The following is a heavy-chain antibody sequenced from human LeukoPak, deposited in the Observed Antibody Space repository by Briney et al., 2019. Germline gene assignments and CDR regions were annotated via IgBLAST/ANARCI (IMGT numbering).Heavy chain of an antibody. CDR3: ARAVGNTILRYFDWLSSGPYYYYGMDV. Sequence: SETLSLTCAVYGGSFSGYYWSWIRQPPRKGLEWIGEINHSGSTNYNPSLKSRVTISVDTSKNQFSLKLSSVTAADTAVYYCARAVGNTILRYFDWLSSGPYYYYGMDVWGQGTTVTVSS. V-gene: IGHV4-34*01. CDR2: INHSGST. J-gene: IGHJ6*02. CDR1: GGSFSGYY. D-gene: IGHD3-9*01.